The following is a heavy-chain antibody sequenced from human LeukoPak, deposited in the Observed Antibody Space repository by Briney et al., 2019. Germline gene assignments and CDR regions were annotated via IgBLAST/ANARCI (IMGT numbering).Heavy chain of an antibody. CDR3: ARWEDYYYMDV. CDR1: GFTFSSYS. Sequence: GRSLSLSCAASGFTFSSYSMNWVRQAPGKGLEWVSSISSSSSYIYYADSVKGRFTISRDNAKNSLYLQMNSLRAEDTAVYYCARWEDYYYMDVWGTGTTVTVSS. D-gene: IGHD1-26*01. J-gene: IGHJ6*03. CDR2: ISSSSSYI. V-gene: IGHV3-21*01.